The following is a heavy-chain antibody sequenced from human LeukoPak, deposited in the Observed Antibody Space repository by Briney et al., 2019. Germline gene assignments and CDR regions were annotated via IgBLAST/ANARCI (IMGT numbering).Heavy chain of an antibody. CDR3: XRHYVEDAVDY. V-gene: IGHV5-51*01. CDR2: IYPGDSDT. J-gene: IGHJ4*02. D-gene: IGHD4-17*01. Sequence: GESLKISCKVSGYSFSSYWIGWVRQMPGKGLEWMGIIYPGDSDTRYSPSFQGQATISADKSISTAYLQWSSLKASDTALYYXXRHYVEDAVDYWGQGTLVTVSS. CDR1: GYSFSSYW.